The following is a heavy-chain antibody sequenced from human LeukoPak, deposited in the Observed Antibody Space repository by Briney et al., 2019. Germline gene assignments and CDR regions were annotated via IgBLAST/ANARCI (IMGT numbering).Heavy chain of an antibody. V-gene: IGHV4-61*02. Sequence: SETLSLTCTVSGGSISSGSYYWSWIRQPAGKGLEWIGRVYTSGSTNYNPSLKSRVTISVDTSKNQFSLKLRSVTAADTAVYYCAIGRAAAGIHWFDPWGQGTLVTVSS. D-gene: IGHD6-13*01. CDR3: AIGRAAAGIHWFDP. CDR1: GGSISSGSYY. CDR2: VYTSGST. J-gene: IGHJ5*02.